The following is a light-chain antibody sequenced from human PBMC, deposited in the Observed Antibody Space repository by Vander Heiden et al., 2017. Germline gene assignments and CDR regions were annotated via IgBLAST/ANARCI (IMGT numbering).Light chain of an antibody. J-gene: IGKJ2*02. CDR1: QSISDW. V-gene: IGKV1-5*03. CDR3: QEFNSYSWT. Sequence: DIQMTQSPSTLSASVGDRVTITCRASQSISDWLAWYQQKPGKAPKLLIYKASTLQSGVPSRFSGSGSGTEFTLTISSLQPDDFATYHCQEFNSYSWTFGQGTKLEIK. CDR2: KAS.